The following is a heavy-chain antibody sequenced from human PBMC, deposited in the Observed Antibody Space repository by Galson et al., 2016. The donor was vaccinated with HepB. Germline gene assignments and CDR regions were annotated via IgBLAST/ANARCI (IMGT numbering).Heavy chain of an antibody. V-gene: IGHV4-39*01. CDR3: VRHRGLYDNRPDNWFDP. CDR1: GGSINSGTYY. CDR2: IYYSGNT. Sequence: SETLSLTCTVSGGSINSGTYYWGWVRQPPGKGLEWIGSIYYSGNTYYNPPLKRRLDMSVDTSNNQFSLSLTSVTAADTAFYYCVRHRGLYDNRPDNWFDPWGHGVLVTVSS. D-gene: IGHD1-14*01. J-gene: IGHJ5*02.